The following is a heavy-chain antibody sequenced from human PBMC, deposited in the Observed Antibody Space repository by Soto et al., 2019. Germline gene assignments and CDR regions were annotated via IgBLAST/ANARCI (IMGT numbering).Heavy chain of an antibody. V-gene: IGHV4-4*02. J-gene: IGHJ4*02. CDR1: GGSISSSNW. CDR2: IYHSGST. D-gene: IGHD5-12*01. CDR3: ARDTNGYNPYFDY. Sequence: SETLSLTCAVSGGSISSSNWWSWVRQPPGKGLEWIGYIYHSGSTYYNPSLKSRVTISVDRSKNQFSLKLSSVTAADTAVYYCARDTNGYNPYFDYWGQGTLVTVSS.